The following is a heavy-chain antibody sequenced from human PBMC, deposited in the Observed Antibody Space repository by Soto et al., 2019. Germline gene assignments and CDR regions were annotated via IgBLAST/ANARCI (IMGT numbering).Heavy chain of an antibody. Sequence: PSETLSLTCTVSGGSVSSGSYYWSWIRQPPGKGLEWIGYIYYSGSTNYNPSLKSRVTISVDTSKNQFSLKLSSVTAADTAVYYCARVYSSRGYGMDVWGQGTTVTVSS. D-gene: IGHD6-13*01. J-gene: IGHJ6*02. V-gene: IGHV4-61*01. CDR3: ARVYSSRGYGMDV. CDR2: IYYSGST. CDR1: GGSVSSGSYY.